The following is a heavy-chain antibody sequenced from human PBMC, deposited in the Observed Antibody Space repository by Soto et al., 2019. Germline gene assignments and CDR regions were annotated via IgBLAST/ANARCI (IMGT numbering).Heavy chain of an antibody. CDR1: GFAFSNLY. V-gene: IGHV3-72*01. D-gene: IGHD3-3*01. J-gene: IGHJ4*02. Sequence: PGGSLRLSCTASGFAFSNLYMDWVRQAPGKGLEWVGRIRNKANSHTTEYAASVKGRFTISRDDSKNTVDLQMNSLKTEDAAVYYCSAGTGRSDFDYWGQGTLVTVSS. CDR3: SAGTGRSDFDY. CDR2: IRNKANSHTT.